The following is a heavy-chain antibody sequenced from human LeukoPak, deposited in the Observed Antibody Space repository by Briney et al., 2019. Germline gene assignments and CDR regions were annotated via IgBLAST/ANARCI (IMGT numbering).Heavy chain of an antibody. CDR3: AALWDYYDSSGSVRNWFDP. Sequence: LTGGSLRLSCAASGFTFSSYEMNWVRQAPGKGLEWVSYISSSGSTIYYADSVKGRFTISRDNAKNSLYLQMNSLRAEDTAVYYCAALWDYYDSSGSVRNWFDPWGQGTLVTVSS. CDR1: GFTFSSYE. D-gene: IGHD3-22*01. J-gene: IGHJ5*02. CDR2: ISSSGSTI. V-gene: IGHV3-48*03.